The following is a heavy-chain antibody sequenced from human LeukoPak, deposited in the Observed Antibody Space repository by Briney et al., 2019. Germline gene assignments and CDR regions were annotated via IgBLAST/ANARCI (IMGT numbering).Heavy chain of an antibody. CDR3: ARGKHRPGIAAAGIGY. V-gene: IGHV1-8*01. J-gene: IGHJ4*02. CDR2: MNPNSGNT. D-gene: IGHD6-13*01. CDR1: GYTFTSYD. Sequence: ASVKVSXKASGYTFTSYDINWVRQATGQGLEWMGWMNPNSGNTGYAQKFQGRVTMTRNTSISTAYMELSSLRSEDTAVYYCARGKHRPGIAAAGIGYWGQGTLVTVSS.